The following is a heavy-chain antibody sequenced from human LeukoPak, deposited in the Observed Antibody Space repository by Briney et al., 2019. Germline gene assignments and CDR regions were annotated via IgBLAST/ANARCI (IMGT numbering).Heavy chain of an antibody. CDR2: IRSNGRDT. CDR3: AKGGYTTCFDP. J-gene: IGHJ5*02. CDR1: GFTFSEYS. D-gene: IGHD2-15*01. Sequence: GSLRLSCAASGFTFSEYSMSWVRQAPGKGLEWVSNIRSNGRDTYYTDSVKGRFTISGDNSKNTLYLEMNSLRAEDTAVYYCAKGGYTTCFDPWGQGTLVTVSS. V-gene: IGHV3-23*01.